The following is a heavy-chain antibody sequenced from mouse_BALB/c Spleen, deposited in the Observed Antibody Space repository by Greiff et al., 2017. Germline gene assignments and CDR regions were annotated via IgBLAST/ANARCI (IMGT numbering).Heavy chain of an antibody. J-gene: IGHJ4*01. Sequence: VQGVESGAELARPGASVKLSCKASGYTFTSYWMQWVKQRPGQGLEWIGAIYPGDGDTRYTQKFKGKATLTADKSSSTAYMQLSSLASEDSAVYYCARLLLHAMDYWGQGTSVTVSS. D-gene: IGHD1-1*01. CDR2: IYPGDGDT. CDR1: GYTFTSYW. V-gene: IGHV1-87*01. CDR3: ARLLLHAMDY.